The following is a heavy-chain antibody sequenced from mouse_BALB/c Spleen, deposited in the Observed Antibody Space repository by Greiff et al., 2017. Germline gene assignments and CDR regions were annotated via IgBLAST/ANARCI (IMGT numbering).Heavy chain of an antibody. Sequence: VKLMESGPGLVAPSQSLSITCTVSGFSFTSYGVHWVRQPPGKGLEWLGVIWAGGSTTYNSALMSRLSISKDNSKSRVFLKMNSLQTDDTAMYSCARGNYYFDYWGQGTTLTVSS. V-gene: IGHV2-9*02. CDR2: IWAGGST. CDR1: GFSFTSYG. D-gene: IGHD2-1*01. J-gene: IGHJ2*01. CDR3: ARGNYYFDY.